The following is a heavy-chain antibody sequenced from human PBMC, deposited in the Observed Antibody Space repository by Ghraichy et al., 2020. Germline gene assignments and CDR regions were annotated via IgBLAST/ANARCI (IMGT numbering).Heavy chain of an antibody. Sequence: ASVKVSCKVSGYTLTELSMHWVRQAPGKGLEWMGGFDPEDGETIYAQKFQGRVTMTEDTSTDTAYMELSSLRSEDTAVYYCAIVPPGGREVVPAAGYYYYGMDVWGQGTTVTVSS. CDR3: AIVPPGGREVVPAAGYYYYGMDV. CDR2: FDPEDGET. V-gene: IGHV1-24*01. CDR1: GYTLTELS. D-gene: IGHD2-2*01. J-gene: IGHJ6*02.